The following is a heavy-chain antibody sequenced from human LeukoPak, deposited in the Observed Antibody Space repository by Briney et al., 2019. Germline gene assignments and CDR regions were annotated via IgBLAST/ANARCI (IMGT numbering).Heavy chain of an antibody. V-gene: IGHV4-59*08. CDR3: ARQNIAVAGIGAFDI. Sequence: SETLSLTCTVSGGSISSYYWSWIRQPPGKGLEWMGYIYYSGSTNYNPSLKTRVTISVDTSKNQFSLKLSSVTAADTAVYYCARQNIAVAGIGAFDIWGQGTMVTVSS. D-gene: IGHD6-19*01. CDR1: GGSISSYY. CDR2: IYYSGST. J-gene: IGHJ3*02.